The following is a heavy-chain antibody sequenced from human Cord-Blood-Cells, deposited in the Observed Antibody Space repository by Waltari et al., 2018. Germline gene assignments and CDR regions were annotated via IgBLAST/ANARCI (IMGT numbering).Heavy chain of an antibody. CDR1: GGSFSGYY. D-gene: IGHD3-9*01. J-gene: IGHJ6*02. Sequence: QVQLQQWGAGLLKPSETLSLTCAVYGGSFSGYYWSWIRQPPGKGREWIGEINHSGSTNYHPSLKSRVTISVDTSKNQFSLKLSSVTAADTAVYYCARVMAYDILTGYYYGMDVWGQGTTVTVSS. V-gene: IGHV4-34*01. CDR3: ARVMAYDILTGYYYGMDV. CDR2: INHSGST.